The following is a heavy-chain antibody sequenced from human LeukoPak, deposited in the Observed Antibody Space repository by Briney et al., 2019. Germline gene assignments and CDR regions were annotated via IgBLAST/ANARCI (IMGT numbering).Heavy chain of an antibody. Sequence: GGCLRLSCAASGFTFADYAMHSVRQAPGQRLEWVSVMSWDGGSTYYADSVKGRFTISRDNSKNSPYLQMNSPRAEDTALYYCAKDIYIYGTGGIAFYIWGQGTMVTVSS. CDR1: GFTFADYA. CDR2: MSWDGGST. D-gene: IGHD5-18*01. CDR3: AKDIYIYGTGGIAFYI. V-gene: IGHV3-43D*03. J-gene: IGHJ3*02.